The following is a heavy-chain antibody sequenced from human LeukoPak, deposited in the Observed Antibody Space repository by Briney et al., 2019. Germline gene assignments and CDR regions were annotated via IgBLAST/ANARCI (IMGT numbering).Heavy chain of an antibody. CDR3: AKDQDIVVVPAAPSGPSGMDV. V-gene: IGHV4-59*01. Sequence: SETLSLTCTVSGGSISSYYWSWIRQPPGKGLEWSGYIYYSGSTNYNPSLKSRVTISVDTSKNQFSLKLSSVTAADTAVYYCAKDQDIVVVPAAPSGPSGMDVWGQGTTVTVSS. CDR1: GGSISSYY. CDR2: IYYSGST. D-gene: IGHD2-2*01. J-gene: IGHJ6*02.